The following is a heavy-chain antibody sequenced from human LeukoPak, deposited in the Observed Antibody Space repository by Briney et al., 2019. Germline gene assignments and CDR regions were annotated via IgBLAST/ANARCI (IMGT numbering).Heavy chain of an antibody. CDR3: AKDGAWLRFDD. V-gene: IGHV3-7*03. CDR2: INQGGSEK. CDR1: GFTFSKYW. Sequence: GGSLRLSCAASGFTFSKYWMTWVRQAPGKGLEWVANINQGGSEKNYVDSVRGRFTISRDNAKNSLYLQMSSLRAEDTAVYYCAKDGAWLRFDDWGQGILVSVSS. D-gene: IGHD5-12*01. J-gene: IGHJ4*02.